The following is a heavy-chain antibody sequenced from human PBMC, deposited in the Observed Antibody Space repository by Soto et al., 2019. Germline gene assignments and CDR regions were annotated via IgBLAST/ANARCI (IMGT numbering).Heavy chain of an antibody. CDR1: GGSISSGGYD. CDR2: IYDSGST. J-gene: IGHJ6*03. V-gene: IGHV4-31*03. D-gene: IGHD3-9*01. CDR3: ARTGIDILTGYYNGFYYMDV. Sequence: PSETLSLTCTVSGGSISSGGYDWSWIRQHPGKGLEWIGYIYDSGSTYYNPSLKSRVTISVDTSKNQFSLKLSSVTAADTAVYYCARTGIDILTGYYNGFYYMDVWGKGTTVTVSS.